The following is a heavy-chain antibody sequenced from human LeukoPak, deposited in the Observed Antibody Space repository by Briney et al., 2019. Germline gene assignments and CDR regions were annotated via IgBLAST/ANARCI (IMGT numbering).Heavy chain of an antibody. CDR3: ATGPYYYGSGRSWFDP. Sequence: ASVKVSCKVSGYTLTKLSMHWVRQAPGKGLEWMGGFDPEDGETIYAQKFQGRVTMTEDTSTDTAYMELSSLRSEDTAVYYCATGPYYYGSGRSWFDPWGQGTLVTVSS. CDR2: FDPEDGET. D-gene: IGHD3-10*01. J-gene: IGHJ5*02. CDR1: GYTLTKLS. V-gene: IGHV1-24*01.